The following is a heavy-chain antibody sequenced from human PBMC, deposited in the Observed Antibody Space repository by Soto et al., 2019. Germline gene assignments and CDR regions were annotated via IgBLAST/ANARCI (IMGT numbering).Heavy chain of an antibody. J-gene: IGHJ3*02. Sequence: SETLSLTCAVYGGSFSGYYWSWIRQPPGKGLEWIGEINHSGSTNYNPSLKSRVTISVDTSKNQFSLKLSSVTAADTAVYYCAREGYYYXSGEALDIWGQGTMVTVS. CDR1: GGSFSGYY. V-gene: IGHV4-34*01. D-gene: IGHD3-22*01. CDR2: INHSGST. CDR3: AREGYYYXSGEALDI.